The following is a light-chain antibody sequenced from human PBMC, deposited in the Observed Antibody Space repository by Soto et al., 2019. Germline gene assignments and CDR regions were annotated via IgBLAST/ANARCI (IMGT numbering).Light chain of an antibody. J-gene: IGKJ1*01. V-gene: IGKV1-39*01. CDR1: QSISSY. Sequence: SSLSASVGDRVTITCRASQSISSYLNWYQQKPGKAPKLLIYAASSLQSGVPSRFSGSGSGADFTLTISSLQPEDFATYYCQQSYSTPPTFGQGTKVDIK. CDR3: QQSYSTPPT. CDR2: AAS.